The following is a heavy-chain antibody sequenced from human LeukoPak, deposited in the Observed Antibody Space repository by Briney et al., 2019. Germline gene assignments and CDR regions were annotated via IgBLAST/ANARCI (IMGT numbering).Heavy chain of an antibody. J-gene: IGHJ4*02. Sequence: SETLSLTCAVYGGSFSGYYWSWIRQPPGKGLEWIGEINQSGSTNHNPSLKSRVTISADTSKNQFFLKLSSVTAADTAVYYCARGRYSGSYYYWGQGTLVTVSS. CDR1: GGSFSGYY. CDR2: INQSGST. CDR3: ARGRYSGSYYY. D-gene: IGHD1-26*01. V-gene: IGHV4-34*01.